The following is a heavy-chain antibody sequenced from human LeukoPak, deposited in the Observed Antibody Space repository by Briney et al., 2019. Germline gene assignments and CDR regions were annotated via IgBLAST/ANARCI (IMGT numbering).Heavy chain of an antibody. CDR2: ISGSGGST. CDR1: GFTFSSYA. J-gene: IGHJ4*02. V-gene: IGHV3-23*01. Sequence: HPGGSLRLSCAASGFTFSSYAMSWVRQAPGKGLEWVSAISGSGGSTYYADSVKGRFTISRDNSKNTLYLQMNSLRAEDTAVYYCAKAPYSGSYFSFDYWGQGTLVTVSS. CDR3: AKAPYSGSYFSFDY. D-gene: IGHD1-26*01.